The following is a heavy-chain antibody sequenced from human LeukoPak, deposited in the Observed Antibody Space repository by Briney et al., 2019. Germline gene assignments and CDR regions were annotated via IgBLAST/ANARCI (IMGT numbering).Heavy chain of an antibody. V-gene: IGHV1-69*05. D-gene: IGHD1-26*01. CDR2: IIPIFGTA. CDR1: GGTFSSYA. Sequence: SVKVSCKASGGTFSSYAISWVRQAPGQGLEWMGGIIPIFGTANYAQKFQGRVTITTDESTSTAYMELSSLRSEDTAVYYCAEINLVEEGGRFVNWLDPWGQGTLVTVSS. J-gene: IGHJ5*02. CDR3: AEINLVEEGGRFVNWLDP.